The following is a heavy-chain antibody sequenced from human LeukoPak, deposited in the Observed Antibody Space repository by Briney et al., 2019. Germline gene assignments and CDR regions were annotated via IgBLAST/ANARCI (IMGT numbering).Heavy chain of an antibody. CDR1: GFTFSSYA. Sequence: GGSLRLSCAASGFTFSSYAMNWVRQAPGRGLEWVGRIRSKTDGGTTDYAAPVKGRLTISRDDSKNTLHLQMNSLQIEDTAVYFCTTVGGYCSGGNCYRSFDYWGQGTLVTVSS. CDR3: TTVGGYCSGGNCYRSFDY. V-gene: IGHV3-15*07. CDR2: IRSKTDGGTT. D-gene: IGHD2-15*01. J-gene: IGHJ4*02.